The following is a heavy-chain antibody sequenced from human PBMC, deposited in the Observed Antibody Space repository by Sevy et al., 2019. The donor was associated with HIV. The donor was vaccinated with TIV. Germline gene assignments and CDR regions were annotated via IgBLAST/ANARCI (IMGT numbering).Heavy chain of an antibody. D-gene: IGHD3-22*01. Sequence: GGSLRLSCAASGFTFSNYAMNWVRQAPGKGLEWVSGISGSGGSGDKTNYADSVKGRFTISRDDSKNSLYLQLNSLRAEDTAIYYCARKYHSSGYFDYWGQGTPVTVSS. J-gene: IGHJ4*02. CDR1: GFTFSNYA. V-gene: IGHV3-23*01. CDR2: ISGSGGSGDKT. CDR3: ARKYHSSGYFDY.